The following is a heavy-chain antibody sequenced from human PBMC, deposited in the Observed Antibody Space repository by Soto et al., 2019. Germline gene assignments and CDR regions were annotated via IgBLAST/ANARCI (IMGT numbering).Heavy chain of an antibody. J-gene: IGHJ6*02. CDR1: GYSFTSYW. CDR2: IYPGDSDT. CDR3: ARHWKGYYDSSGYHYYGMDV. D-gene: IGHD3-22*01. Sequence: RESLKISCKGSGYSFTSYWIGWVRQMPGKGLEWMGIIYPGDSDTRYSPSFQGQVTISADKSISTAYLQWSSLKASDTAMYYCARHWKGYYDSSGYHYYGMDVWGQGTTVTVSS. V-gene: IGHV5-51*01.